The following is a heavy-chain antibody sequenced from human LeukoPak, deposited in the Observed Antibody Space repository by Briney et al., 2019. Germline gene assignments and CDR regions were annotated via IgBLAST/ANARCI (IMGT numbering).Heavy chain of an antibody. CDR1: GFTFSSYA. CDR2: ISYDGNNK. J-gene: IGHJ4*02. Sequence: GGSLRLSCAASGFTFSSYAMHWVRQAPGKGLEWVAVISYDGNNKYYADSVKGRFTISRDNSKNTLYLQMNSLRAEDTAVYYCARDRSYYDFWSGLMDYWGQGTLVTVSS. V-gene: IGHV3-30-3*01. CDR3: ARDRSYYDFWSGLMDY. D-gene: IGHD3-3*01.